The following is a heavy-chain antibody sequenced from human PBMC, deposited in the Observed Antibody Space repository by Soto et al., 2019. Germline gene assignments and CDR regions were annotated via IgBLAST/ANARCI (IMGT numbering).Heavy chain of an antibody. V-gene: IGHV4-30-2*01. Sequence: PSETLALTCAVSGDSISSGVFSLSWSRQPPGKGLEWIGYIYHSGSTYYNPSLKSRVTISVDRSKNQFSLKLSSVTAADTAGYYCARTPDIWGQGTMVTVSS. J-gene: IGHJ3*02. CDR2: IYHSGST. CDR1: GDSISSGVFS. CDR3: ARTPDI.